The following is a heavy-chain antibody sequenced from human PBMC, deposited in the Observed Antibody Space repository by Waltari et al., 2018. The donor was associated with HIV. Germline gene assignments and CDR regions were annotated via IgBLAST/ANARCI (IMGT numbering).Heavy chain of an antibody. D-gene: IGHD6-13*01. CDR1: GFTLRSTG. J-gene: IGHJ4*02. V-gene: IGHV3-33*01. Sequence: QVQLVESGGGVVKPGRSLHPPCAASGFTLRSTGRPWVHQHPGKGLEWVALIWYDGSNKYYADSVKGRFTISRDNSKNTLYLQMNSLRAEDTALYYCAREKGYSSSSPDYWGQGTLVTVSS. CDR3: AREKGYSSSSPDY. CDR2: IWYDGSNK.